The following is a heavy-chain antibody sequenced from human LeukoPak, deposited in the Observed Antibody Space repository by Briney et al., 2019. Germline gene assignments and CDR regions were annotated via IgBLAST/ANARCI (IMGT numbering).Heavy chain of an antibody. D-gene: IGHD4/OR15-4a*01. CDR3: ARGGYNYGAYYFDY. Sequence: PGGSLRLSCAASGFTVSSNYMSWVRQAPEKGLEWVSVIYSGGSTFYADSVKGRFTISRDNPKNTLFLQMNSLRAEDTAIYYCARGGYNYGAYYFDYWGQGTLVTVSS. CDR1: GFTVSSNY. J-gene: IGHJ4*02. V-gene: IGHV3-53*05. CDR2: IYSGGST.